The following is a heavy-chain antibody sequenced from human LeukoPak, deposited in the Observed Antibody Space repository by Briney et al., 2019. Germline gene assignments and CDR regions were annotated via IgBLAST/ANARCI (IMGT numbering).Heavy chain of an antibody. CDR1: GLTFSKAW. Sequence: AGGSLRLSCEASGLTFSKAWMSWVRPVPGKGMEWVGRIKSDSDGGTTDYAAPVKGRLIISRDDSKNTVYLQMNSLKTEDTALYFCTAFDCSAGSCFSPFDHWGQGTLVTVSP. J-gene: IGHJ4*02. D-gene: IGHD2-15*01. CDR2: IKSDSDGGTT. CDR3: TAFDCSAGSCFSPFDH. V-gene: IGHV3-15*05.